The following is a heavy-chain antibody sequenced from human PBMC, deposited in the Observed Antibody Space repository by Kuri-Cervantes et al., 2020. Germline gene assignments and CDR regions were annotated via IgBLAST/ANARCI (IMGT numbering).Heavy chain of an antibody. CDR1: GGSVSSGSYY. CDR2: IYYSGST. Sequence: SETLSLTCTVSGGSVSSGSYYWSWIRQPPGKGLEWIGYIYYSGSTNYNPSLKSRVTISVDTSKNQFSLKLSSVTAADTAVYYCARDSSSYYYYGMDVWSQGTTVTVSS. D-gene: IGHD6-6*01. J-gene: IGHJ6*02. CDR3: ARDSSSYYYYGMDV. V-gene: IGHV4-61*01.